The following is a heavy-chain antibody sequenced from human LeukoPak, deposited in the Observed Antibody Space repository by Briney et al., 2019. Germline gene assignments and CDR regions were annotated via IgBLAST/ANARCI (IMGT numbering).Heavy chain of an antibody. Sequence: SETLSLTCTVSGGSISRGSYFWSWIRQPAGKGLEWIGRFYTSATPNYNPSLKSRVTISVDTSRNQFSLKLSSVTAADTAVYYCARGGIPDYWGQGILVTISS. CDR1: GGSISRGSYF. V-gene: IGHV4-61*02. CDR3: ARGGIPDY. J-gene: IGHJ4*02. CDR2: FYTSATP. D-gene: IGHD2-21*01.